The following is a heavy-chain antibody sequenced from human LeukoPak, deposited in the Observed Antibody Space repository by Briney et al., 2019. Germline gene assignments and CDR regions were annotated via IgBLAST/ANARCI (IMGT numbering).Heavy chain of an antibody. CDR2: IYYRGTT. CDR3: ARMTGYYLDS. CDR1: GGSISSGDYY. V-gene: IGHV4-31*03. J-gene: IGHJ4*02. D-gene: IGHD3-9*01. Sequence: PSQTLSLTCTVSGGSISSGDYYWSWIRQHPGKGPEWMGYIYYRGTTYYNPSLRSRIIMSIDTSKNQFSLKVSSVTAADTAVYYCARMTGYYLDSWGQGTVVTVSS.